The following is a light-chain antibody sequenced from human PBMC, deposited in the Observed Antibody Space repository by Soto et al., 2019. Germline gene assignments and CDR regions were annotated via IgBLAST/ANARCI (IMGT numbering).Light chain of an antibody. CDR3: TSYTTTSTYV. V-gene: IGLV2-14*01. CDR2: EVT. J-gene: IGLJ1*01. CDR1: SSDVGGYDC. Sequence: QSVLTQPASVSGSPGQSITISCTGTSSDVGGYDCVSWYQQHPGKAPKFMIYEVTNRPSGVSHRFSGSKSGNTASLTISGLQAEDEADYYCTSYTTTSTYVFGTGTRSPS.